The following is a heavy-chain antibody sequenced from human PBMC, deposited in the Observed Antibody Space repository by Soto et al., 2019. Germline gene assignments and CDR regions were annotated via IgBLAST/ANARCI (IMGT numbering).Heavy chain of an antibody. V-gene: IGHV3-30-3*01. CDR3: ARGGWELLNHYFDY. D-gene: IGHD1-26*01. J-gene: IGHJ4*02. CDR1: GFTFSSYA. CDR2: ISYDGSNK. Sequence: QVQLVESGGGVVQPGRSLRLSCAASGFTFSSYAMHWVRQAPGKGLEWVAVISYDGSNKYYADSVKGRFTISRDNSKNTLYLQMNSLRAEDTAVYYCARGGWELLNHYFDYWGQGTLVTVSS.